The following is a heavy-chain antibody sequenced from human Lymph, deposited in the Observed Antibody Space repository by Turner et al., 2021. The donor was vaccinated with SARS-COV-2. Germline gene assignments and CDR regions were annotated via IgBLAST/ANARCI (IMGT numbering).Heavy chain of an antibody. J-gene: IGHJ4*02. D-gene: IGHD6-6*01. CDR2: IYPGDSDT. CDR1: GYSFTDYW. CDR3: ARKGSNSYYFDY. V-gene: IGHV5-51*01. Sequence: ELQLVQSVAEVTKPGESLSISCKGSGYSFTDYWIGWVRQMHGKGLEWMGIIYPGDSDTRYSPSFHGQVTISADKSISTAYLQWSSLKASDTAMYYCARKGSNSYYFDYWGQGTLVTVSS.